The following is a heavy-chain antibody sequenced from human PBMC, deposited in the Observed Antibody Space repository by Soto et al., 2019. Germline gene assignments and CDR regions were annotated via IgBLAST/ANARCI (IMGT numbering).Heavy chain of an antibody. Sequence: QVQLQQWGAGLLKPSETLSLTCAVYGGSFSGYYWSWIRQPPGKGLEWIGEINHSGSTNYNPSLTSRVTISGHTSKNQFSLTLSSETAADTAVYYCAKPMARVRGVKGWFDPWGQGTLVTVSS. CDR1: GGSFSGYY. CDR3: AKPMARVRGVKGWFDP. V-gene: IGHV4-34*01. J-gene: IGHJ5*02. D-gene: IGHD3-10*01. CDR2: INHSGST.